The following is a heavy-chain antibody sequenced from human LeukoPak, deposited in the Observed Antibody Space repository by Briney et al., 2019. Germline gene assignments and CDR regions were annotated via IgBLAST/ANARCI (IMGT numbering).Heavy chain of an antibody. CDR1: DYSISSGYY. V-gene: IGHV4-38-2*02. J-gene: IGHJ5*02. Sequence: PSETLSLTCTVSDYSISSGYYWGWIRQPPGKGLEWFGSIYRSGCTYYNPSLKSRVTISVDTSKNQFSLKLSSVTAADTAVYYCARDQTGTPLNCFDPGGQGTLVTVSS. CDR2: IYRSGCT. D-gene: IGHD1-7*01. CDR3: ARDQTGTPLNCFDP.